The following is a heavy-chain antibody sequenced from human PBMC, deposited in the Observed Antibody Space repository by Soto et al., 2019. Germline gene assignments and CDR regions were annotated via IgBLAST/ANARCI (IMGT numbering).Heavy chain of an antibody. Sequence: HPGRSLRLSCAASGFTLSTYGMHWVRQAPGKGLEWVAAMSYDGTKEYYADSVKGRFTISRDNSRNTLFLQLNSLRAEDTAVYSCENEYGSTWIDTWGQGTRGTVS. CDR1: GFTLSTYG. CDR2: MSYDGTKE. CDR3: ENEYGSTWIDT. D-gene: IGHD6-13*01. V-gene: IGHV3-30*18. J-gene: IGHJ5*02.